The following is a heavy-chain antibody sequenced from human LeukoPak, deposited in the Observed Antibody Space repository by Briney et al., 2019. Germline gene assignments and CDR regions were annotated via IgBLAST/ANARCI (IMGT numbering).Heavy chain of an antibody. J-gene: IGHJ4*02. D-gene: IGHD2-8*01. Sequence: ASVKVSCKAFGYTFTNYYMHWVRQAPGQGLEWMGIINPSGGSTSYAQKFQGRVSMTRDTSTSTVYMELSSLRPDDTAVYYCARRRDGPDYWGQGTLVTVSS. CDR1: GYTFTNYY. CDR2: INPSGGST. CDR3: ARRRDGPDY. V-gene: IGHV1-46*01.